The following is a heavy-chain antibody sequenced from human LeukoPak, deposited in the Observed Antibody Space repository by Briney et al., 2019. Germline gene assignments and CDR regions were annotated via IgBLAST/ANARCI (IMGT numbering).Heavy chain of an antibody. Sequence: ASVKVSCKASGGTFSSYAISWVRQAPGQGLEWMGRIIPIFGTANYAQKFQGRATITTDESTSTAYMELSSLRSEDTAVYYCARASIAVAGRIYDPWGQGTLVTVSS. CDR2: IIPIFGTA. D-gene: IGHD6-19*01. V-gene: IGHV1-69*05. CDR3: ARASIAVAGRIYDP. CDR1: GGTFSSYA. J-gene: IGHJ5*02.